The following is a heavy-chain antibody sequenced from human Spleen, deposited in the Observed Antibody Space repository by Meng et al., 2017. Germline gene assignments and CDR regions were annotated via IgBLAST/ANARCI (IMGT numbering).Heavy chain of an antibody. CDR2: MKSNVDGGTV. V-gene: IGHV3-15*01. Sequence: EVQLVESGGGFVTPGGSLRLSCAASGFTFRNAWMTWVRQAPGKGLEWIGRMKSNVDGGTVDYAAAVKGRFFISRDDSENTFYLQMNSLKTEDTAVYYCSGHVDYWGHGTLVTVSS. CDR3: SGHVDY. CDR1: GFTFRNAW. J-gene: IGHJ4*01.